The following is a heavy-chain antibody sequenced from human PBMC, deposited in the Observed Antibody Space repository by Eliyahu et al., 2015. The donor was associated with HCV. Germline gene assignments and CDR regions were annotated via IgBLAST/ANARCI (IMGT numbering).Heavy chain of an antibody. CDR1: GGSISSGGYY. Sequence: QVQLQESGPGLVKPSQTLSLTCTVSGGSISSGGYYWSWIRQHPGKGLEWIGYIYYSGSTAPTTSRPTRVTIPLDTSKNQFSLKLSSVTAADTAVYYCARGECSGGSCYSGFVVYFDYWGQGTLVTVSS. CDR3: ARGECSGGSCYSGFVVYFDY. V-gene: IGHV4-31*03. J-gene: IGHJ4*02. D-gene: IGHD2-15*01. CDR2: IYYSGST.